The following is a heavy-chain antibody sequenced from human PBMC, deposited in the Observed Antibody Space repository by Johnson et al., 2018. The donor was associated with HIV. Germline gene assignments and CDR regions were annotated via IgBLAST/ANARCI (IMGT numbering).Heavy chain of an antibody. CDR1: GFTFSSYG. CDR2: ISYDGSNK. D-gene: IGHD6-19*01. J-gene: IGHJ3*02. CDR3: AKARSSGQGAFDI. Sequence: QVQLVESGGGVVQPGRSLRLSCAASGFTFSSYGMHWVRQAPGKGLEWVAVISYDGSNKYYADSVKGRFTISRDNSKNTLYLQMNSLRAEDTAVYYCAKARSSGQGAFDIWGQGTLVTVSS. V-gene: IGHV3-30*18.